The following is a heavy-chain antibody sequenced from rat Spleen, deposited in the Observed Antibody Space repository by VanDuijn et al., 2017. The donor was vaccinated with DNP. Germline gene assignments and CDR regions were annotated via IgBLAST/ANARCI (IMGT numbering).Heavy chain of an antibody. CDR2: ITTGGDIT. CDR1: GFTFNNDW. CDR3: TTTPDY. J-gene: IGHJ2*01. D-gene: IGHD1-10*01. V-gene: IGHV5-31*01. Sequence: EVQLVESGGDPVQPGRSLTLSCVVSGFTFNNDWMTWVRQVPGKGLEWVASITTGGDITYYPDSVKGRFTVSRDHAKNTLYLRLNSLRSEDTATYYCTTTPDYWGQGVMVTVSS.